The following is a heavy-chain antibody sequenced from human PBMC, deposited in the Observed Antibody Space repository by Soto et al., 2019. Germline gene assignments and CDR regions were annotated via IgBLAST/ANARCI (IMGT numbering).Heavy chain of an antibody. Sequence: SETLSLTCTVSGGSVSSGSYYWSWIRQPPGKGLEWIGYIYYSGSTNYNPSLKSRVTISVDTSKNQFSLKLSSVTAADTAVYYCARDHYYDSSGYYTFDYWGQGTLVTVSS. CDR3: ARDHYYDSSGYYTFDY. V-gene: IGHV4-61*01. D-gene: IGHD3-22*01. J-gene: IGHJ4*02. CDR2: IYYSGST. CDR1: GGSVSSGSYY.